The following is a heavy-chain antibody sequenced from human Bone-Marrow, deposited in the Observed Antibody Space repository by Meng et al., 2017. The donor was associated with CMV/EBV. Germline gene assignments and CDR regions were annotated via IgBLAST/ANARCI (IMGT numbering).Heavy chain of an antibody. CDR2: VKHDGSET. CDR3: ARDRIYYYASGFFPSLAH. CDR1: GFTFSDYW. J-gene: IGHJ4*02. Sequence: GGSLRLSCAASGFTFSDYWMSWVRQAPGKGLEWVANVKHDGSETYYVDSVKGRFTISRDNAKNSLYLQMNSLRAEDTALYYCARDRIYYYASGFFPSLAHWGQGTLVTVPS. D-gene: IGHD3-10*01. V-gene: IGHV3-7*01.